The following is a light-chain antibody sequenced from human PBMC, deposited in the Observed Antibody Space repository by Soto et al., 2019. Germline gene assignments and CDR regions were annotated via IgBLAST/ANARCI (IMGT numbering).Light chain of an antibody. J-gene: IGLJ1*01. CDR2: DVS. V-gene: IGLV2-14*03. CDR1: SSDVGGYNY. Sequence: QSALTQPASVSGSPGQSITISCTGTSSDVGGYNYVSWYQQHPGEAPKLIIYDVSDRPSGVSNRFSASKSGNTASLTISGLQPEDEADYYCCSYTSSSTPWVFGTGTKATVL. CDR3: CSYTSSSTPWV.